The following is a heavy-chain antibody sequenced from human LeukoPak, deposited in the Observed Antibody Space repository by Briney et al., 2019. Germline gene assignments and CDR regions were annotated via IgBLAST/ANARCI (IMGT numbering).Heavy chain of an antibody. Sequence: PGRSLRLSCAASGFTFSSYGMHWVRQASGKGLEWVAVISYDGSNKYYADSVKGRFTISRDNSKNTLYLQMNSLRAEDTAVYYCAKEALSGSGSYSFDYWGQGTLVTVSS. CDR3: AKEALSGSGSYSFDY. CDR1: GFTFSSYG. CDR2: ISYDGSNK. J-gene: IGHJ4*02. D-gene: IGHD3-10*01. V-gene: IGHV3-30*18.